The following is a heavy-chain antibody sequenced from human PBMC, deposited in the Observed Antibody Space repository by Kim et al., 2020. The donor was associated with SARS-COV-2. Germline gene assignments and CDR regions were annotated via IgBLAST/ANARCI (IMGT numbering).Heavy chain of an antibody. J-gene: IGHJ6*02. D-gene: IGHD5-12*01. V-gene: IGHV3-33*01. CDR1: GFIFNDYG. Sequence: GGSLRLSCAASGFIFNDYGMHWVRQAPGKGLEWVAFIWHDGINKYYADSVKGRFTISRDNSKYTLYLQMSSLRDEDTAVYYCASDEGSRSGSKLFYYYGMDVWGQGTTVTVSS. CDR2: IWHDGINK. CDR3: ASDEGSRSGSKLFYYYGMDV.